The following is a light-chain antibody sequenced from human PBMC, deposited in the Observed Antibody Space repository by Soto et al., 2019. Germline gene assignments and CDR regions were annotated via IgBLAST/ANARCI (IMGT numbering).Light chain of an antibody. V-gene: IGKV3-15*01. Sequence: EIVLTQSPVTLSLSPGEKATLSGSASQSVSSSYLAWYQQKPGQAPRLLIYGASNRATGIPARFSGSGSGTEFTLTISSLQSEDFAVYYCQQYNNWPRTFGQGTKVDIK. J-gene: IGKJ1*01. CDR1: QSVSSSY. CDR2: GAS. CDR3: QQYNNWPRT.